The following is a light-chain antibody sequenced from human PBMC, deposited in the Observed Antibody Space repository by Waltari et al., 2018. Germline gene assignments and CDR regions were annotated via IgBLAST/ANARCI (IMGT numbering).Light chain of an antibody. CDR2: EVS. Sequence: QSALTQPASVSGSPGQSITVSCTCTSSDVGSYNLVSWYQHHPPKAPKLRMYEVSNRPSGVSNRFSGSKSGDTASLTISGLQPEDEADYYCCSYAGANTYVFGSGTKVTVL. V-gene: IGLV2-23*02. J-gene: IGLJ1*01. CDR3: CSYAGANTYV. CDR1: SSDVGSYNL.